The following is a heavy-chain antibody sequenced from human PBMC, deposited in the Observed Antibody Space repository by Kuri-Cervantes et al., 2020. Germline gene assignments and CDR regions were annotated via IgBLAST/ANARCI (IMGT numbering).Heavy chain of an antibody. Sequence: GESLKISCAASGFTFSSYDMHWVRQATGKGLEWVSAIGTAGDTYYPGSVKGRFTISRENAKNSLYLQMNSLRAGDTAVYYCARDRSTWDSSSWYRGLWDYYYGMDVWGQGTTVTVSS. CDR1: GFTFSSYD. CDR3: ARDRSTWDSSSWYRGLWDYYYGMDV. D-gene: IGHD6-13*01. CDR2: IGTAGDT. J-gene: IGHJ6*02. V-gene: IGHV3-13*01.